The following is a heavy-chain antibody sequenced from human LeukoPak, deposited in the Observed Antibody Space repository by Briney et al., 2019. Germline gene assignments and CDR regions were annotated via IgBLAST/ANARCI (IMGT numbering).Heavy chain of an antibody. J-gene: IGHJ4*02. Sequence: SETLSLTCTVSGGSISSYYWSWIRQPPGKGLEWIGYIYYSGSTNYNPSLKSRVTISVDTSKNQFSLKLTSVTAADTAVYYCAGEFAYWGQGTLVSVSS. CDR3: AGEFAY. CDR1: GGSISSYY. V-gene: IGHV4-59*12. CDR2: IYYSGST.